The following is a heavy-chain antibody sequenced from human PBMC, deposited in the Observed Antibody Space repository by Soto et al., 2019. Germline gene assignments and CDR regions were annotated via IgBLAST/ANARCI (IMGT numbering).Heavy chain of an antibody. V-gene: IGHV4-31*03. Sequence: SETLSLTCTVSGGSISSGGYYWSWIRQHPGKGLEWIGYIYYSGSTYYNPSLKSRVTISVDTSKNQFSLKLSSVTAADTAVYYCARDRRLEPFDYWGQGTLVTVSS. CDR1: GGSISSGGYY. CDR2: IYYSGST. J-gene: IGHJ4*02. D-gene: IGHD4-17*01. CDR3: ARDRRLEPFDY.